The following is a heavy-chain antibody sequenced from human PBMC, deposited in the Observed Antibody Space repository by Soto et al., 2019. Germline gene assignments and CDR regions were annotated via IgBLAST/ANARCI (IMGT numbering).Heavy chain of an antibody. V-gene: IGHV3-23*01. J-gene: IGHJ4*02. Sequence: GGSLRLSCAASGFTFSNYAMSWVRQAPGKGLEWVSSISDSGGSTYYADSVKGRFTITRDNSKNTMFQQMNGLRADDTAVYYCAKYGSGGYLGYFDCWGQGTLVTVSS. CDR1: GFTFSNYA. CDR3: AKYGSGGYLGYFDC. D-gene: IGHD3-10*01. CDR2: ISDSGGST.